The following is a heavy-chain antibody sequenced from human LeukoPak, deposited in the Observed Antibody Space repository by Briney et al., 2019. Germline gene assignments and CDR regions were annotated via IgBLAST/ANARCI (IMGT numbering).Heavy chain of an antibody. D-gene: IGHD7-27*01. CDR2: ISSSGSTI. V-gene: IGHV3-11*01. CDR1: GFTFSDYY. Sequence: GGSLRLSCAASGFTFSDYYMSWIRQAPGKGLEWVSYISSSGSTIYYADSVKGRFTISRDNAKNSLYLQMNSLRAEDTAIYYCVKVQPEINALGFYWGQGTLVTVSS. J-gene: IGHJ4*02. CDR3: VKVQPEINALGFY.